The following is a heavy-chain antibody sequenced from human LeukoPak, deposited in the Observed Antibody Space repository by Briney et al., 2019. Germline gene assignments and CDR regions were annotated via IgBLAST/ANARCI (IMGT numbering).Heavy chain of an antibody. V-gene: IGHV4-34*01. CDR1: GGSISGYY. D-gene: IGHD3-22*01. Sequence: KPSETLSLTCTVSGGSISGYYWSWIRQPPGKGLEWIGEINHSGSTNYNPSLKSRVTISVDTSKNQFSLKLSSVTAADTAVYYCARVMDDSSGYYLSIFDYWGQGTLVTVSS. J-gene: IGHJ4*02. CDR3: ARVMDDSSGYYLSIFDY. CDR2: INHSGST.